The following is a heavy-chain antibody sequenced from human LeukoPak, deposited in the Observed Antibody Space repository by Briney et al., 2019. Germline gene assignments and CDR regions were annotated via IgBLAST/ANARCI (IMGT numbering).Heavy chain of an antibody. V-gene: IGHV1-8*03. CDR1: GYTFTSYD. J-gene: IGHJ3*02. D-gene: IGHD6-19*01. CDR3: AKNHLQWLVRDAFDI. CDR2: MNPNSGNT. Sequence: ASVKVSCKASGYTFTSYDINWVRQATGQGLEWMGWMNPNSGNTGYAQKFQGRVTITRNTSISTAYMELSSLRAEDTAVYYCAKNHLQWLVRDAFDIWGQGTMVTVSS.